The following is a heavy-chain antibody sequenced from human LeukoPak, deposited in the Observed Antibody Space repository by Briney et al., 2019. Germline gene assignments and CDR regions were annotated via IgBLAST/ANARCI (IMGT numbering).Heavy chain of an antibody. CDR2: IYYSGSN. V-gene: IGHV4-31*03. CDR3: ARDRAGYGDLGYYGMDV. CDR1: GGSISRGGYY. D-gene: IGHD4-17*01. Sequence: SETLSLTCTVSGGSISRGGYYGGWVRQHPGKGVEGIGYIYYSGSNYYNPSLKRRVTISVNTSKNQFSLELSSVTAADTAVYYCARDRAGYGDLGYYGMDVWGQGTTVTVSS. J-gene: IGHJ6*02.